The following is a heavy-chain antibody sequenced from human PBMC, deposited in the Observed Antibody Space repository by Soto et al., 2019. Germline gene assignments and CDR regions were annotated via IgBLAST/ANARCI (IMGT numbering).Heavy chain of an antibody. Sequence: GGSLRLSCAASGFTFSSYWMSWVRQAPGKGLEWVANIKQDGSEKYYVDSVKGRFTISRDNAKNSLYLQMNSLRAEDTAVYYCARDPRRVTTDYYYYYGMDVWGQGTTVTVSS. CDR1: GFTFSSYW. V-gene: IGHV3-7*05. J-gene: IGHJ6*02. CDR2: IKQDGSEK. CDR3: ARDPRRVTTDYYYYYGMDV. D-gene: IGHD4-4*01.